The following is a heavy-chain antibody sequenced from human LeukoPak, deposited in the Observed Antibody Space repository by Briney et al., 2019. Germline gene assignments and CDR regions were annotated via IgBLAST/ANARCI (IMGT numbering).Heavy chain of an antibody. V-gene: IGHV3-49*05. Sequence: KPGRSLRLSCTASGFTFGDYAMSWFRQAPGKGLEWVGFIRSKAYGGTTEYAASVKGRFTISRGDSKSIAYLQMNSLKTEDTAVYYCTRDLPFDSQDDCGGDCVPMATLDIWGQGTMVTVSS. CDR2: IRSKAYGGTT. CDR3: TRDLPFDSQDDCGGDCVPMATLDI. D-gene: IGHD2-21*02. CDR1: GFTFGDYA. J-gene: IGHJ3*02.